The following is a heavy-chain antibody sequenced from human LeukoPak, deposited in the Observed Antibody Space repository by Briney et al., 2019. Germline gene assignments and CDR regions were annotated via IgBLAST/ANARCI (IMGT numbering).Heavy chain of an antibody. D-gene: IGHD3-22*01. J-gene: IGHJ4*02. V-gene: IGHV1-2*02. Sequence: GASVKVSCKASGYTFTGCYMHWVRQAPGQGLEWMGWINPNSGGTDYAQKFQGRVTMTRDTSISTAYMELSRLRSDDTAVYYCARRKGSSGYYYGLGYWGQGALVTVSS. CDR3: ARRKGSSGYYYGLGY. CDR1: GYTFTGCY. CDR2: INPNSGGT.